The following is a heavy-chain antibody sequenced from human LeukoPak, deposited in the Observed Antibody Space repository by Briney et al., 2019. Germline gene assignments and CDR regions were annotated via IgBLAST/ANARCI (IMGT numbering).Heavy chain of an antibody. Sequence: SETLSLTCTVSGGSISSGDYYWSWLRQPPGKGLEWIVYIYYSGSTYYNPSLKSRVTISVDTSKNQFSLKLSSVTAADTAVYYCARARVTYYYDSSGYFPEPYFDYWGQGTLVTVSS. V-gene: IGHV4-30-4*08. J-gene: IGHJ4*02. D-gene: IGHD3-22*01. CDR1: GGSISSGDYY. CDR3: ARARVTYYYDSSGYFPEPYFDY. CDR2: IYYSGST.